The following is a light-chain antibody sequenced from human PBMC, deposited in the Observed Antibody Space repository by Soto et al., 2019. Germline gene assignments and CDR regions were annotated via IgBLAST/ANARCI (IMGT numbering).Light chain of an antibody. CDR3: QHYSNWPPT. CDR2: YAS. CDR1: ASVHRN. Sequence: EMVMTQSPATLSVSPGERVTLSCRASASVHRNLAWYQQKPGQGPSLLIYYASTRATGVPDRFTASGSGTEFTLTISSLQSEDFGVYHCQHYSNWPPTFGPGTKVDIK. J-gene: IGKJ3*01. V-gene: IGKV3-15*01.